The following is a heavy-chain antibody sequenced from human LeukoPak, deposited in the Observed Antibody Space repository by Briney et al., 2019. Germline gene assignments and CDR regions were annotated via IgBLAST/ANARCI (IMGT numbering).Heavy chain of an antibody. CDR2: IYYSGST. Sequence: SQTLSLTCTVSGGSISSGDYYWSWIRQPPGKGLEWIGYIYYSGSTYYDPSLKSRVTISVDTSKNQFSLKLSSVTAADTADYSCASQPHASGTIKHWGKGTLVTVSS. CDR3: ASQPHASGTIKH. V-gene: IGHV4-30-4*01. D-gene: IGHD1-26*01. CDR1: GGSISSGDYY. J-gene: IGHJ1*01.